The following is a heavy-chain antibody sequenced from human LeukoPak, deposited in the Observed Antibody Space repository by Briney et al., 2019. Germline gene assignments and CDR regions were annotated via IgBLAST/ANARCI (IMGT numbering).Heavy chain of an antibody. D-gene: IGHD3-3*01. CDR1: GFTLSGSA. V-gene: IGHV3-73*01. CDR2: IRSKADSYAT. J-gene: IGHJ4*02. CDR3: RGWSGYSRENDY. Sequence: GGSLRLSCAASGFTLSGSAMHWVRQASGKGLEWVGRIRSKADSYATAYAASVKGRFTISRDDSKNTAYLQMNSLKTEDTAVYYCRGWSGYSRENDYWGQGTLVTVSS.